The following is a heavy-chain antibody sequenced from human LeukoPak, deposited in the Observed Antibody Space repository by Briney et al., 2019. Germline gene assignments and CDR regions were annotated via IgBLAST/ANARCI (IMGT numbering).Heavy chain of an antibody. CDR2: RYSSGSN. J-gene: IGHJ4*02. D-gene: IGHD3-22*01. Sequence: SVSLSLTSAVSVDSICSGSEYGGSVRQTAGRGVGWIGRRYSSGSNNNKRSFKGRVTISVNTSKKQSSLRLSSVTAADTAVYYCARGSRYGRGYDYIDHWGQGKLVTVST. CDR3: ARGSRYGRGYDYIDH. CDR1: VDSICSGSEY. V-gene: IGHV4-61*02.